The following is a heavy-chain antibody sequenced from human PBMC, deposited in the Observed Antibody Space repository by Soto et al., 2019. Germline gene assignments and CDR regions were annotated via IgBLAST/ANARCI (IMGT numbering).Heavy chain of an antibody. J-gene: IGHJ6*03. Sequence: GASVKVSCKASGYTFTSYGISWVRQAPGQGLEWMGWISAYNGNTNYAQKLQGRVTMTTDTSTSTAYMELRSLRSDDTAVYYCARGASPPPYYSYYYMDVWGKGTTVTVSS. CDR2: ISAYNGNT. CDR3: ARGASPPPYYSYYYMDV. CDR1: GYTFTSYG. V-gene: IGHV1-18*01.